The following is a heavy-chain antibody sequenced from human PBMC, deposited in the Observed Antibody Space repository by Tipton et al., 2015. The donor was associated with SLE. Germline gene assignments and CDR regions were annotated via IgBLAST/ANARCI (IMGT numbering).Heavy chain of an antibody. Sequence: TLSLTCTVSGGSISRSNFYWAWIRQPPGKGLEWIGHIYYSGSTNYNPSLKSRVTISVDTSKNQFSLKLSSVTAADTAVYYCARDRRGWYFDLWGRGTLVTVSS. D-gene: IGHD3-10*01. CDR1: GGSISRSNFY. V-gene: IGHV4-39*07. J-gene: IGHJ2*01. CDR3: ARDRRGWYFDL. CDR2: IYYSGST.